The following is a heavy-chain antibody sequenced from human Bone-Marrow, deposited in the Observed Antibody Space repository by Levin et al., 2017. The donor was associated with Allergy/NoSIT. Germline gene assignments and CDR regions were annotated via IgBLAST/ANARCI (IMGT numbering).Heavy chain of an antibody. CDR2: INSDGSST. Sequence: SGGSLRLSCAASGFTFSSYWMHWVRQAPGKGLVWVSRINSDGSSTSYADSVKGRFTISRDNAKNTLYLQMNSLRAEDTAVYYCARVWAVAGTRPAFDIWGQGTMVTVSS. V-gene: IGHV3-74*01. D-gene: IGHD6-19*01. CDR3: ARVWAVAGTRPAFDI. J-gene: IGHJ3*02. CDR1: GFTFSSYW.